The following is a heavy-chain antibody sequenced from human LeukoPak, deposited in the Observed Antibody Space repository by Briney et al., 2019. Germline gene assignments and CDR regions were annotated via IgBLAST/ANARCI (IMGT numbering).Heavy chain of an antibody. CDR3: ARPKMVYAQYYFDY. J-gene: IGHJ4*02. CDR2: ISGSGGST. V-gene: IGHV3-23*01. CDR1: GFTFSSYA. D-gene: IGHD2-8*01. Sequence: GGSLRLSCAASGFTFSSYAMSWVRQAPGKGLEWASAISGSGGSTYYADSVKGRFTISRDNSKNTLYLQMNSLRAEDTAVYYCARPKMVYAQYYFDYWGQGALVTVSS.